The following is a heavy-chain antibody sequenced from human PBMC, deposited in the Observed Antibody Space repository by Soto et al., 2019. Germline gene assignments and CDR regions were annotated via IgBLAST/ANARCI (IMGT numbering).Heavy chain of an antibody. V-gene: IGHV3-23*01. Sequence: GGSLRLSCAASRFIFSSYDMNWVRQAPGKGLEWVSAISSSGGSTYYADSVKGRFTISRDNSKNTLYLQMNTLTAEDTAVYYCAKASTWYPYFDYWGQGTLVTVSS. CDR1: RFIFSSYD. CDR2: ISSSGGST. J-gene: IGHJ4*02. D-gene: IGHD6-13*01. CDR3: AKASTWYPYFDY.